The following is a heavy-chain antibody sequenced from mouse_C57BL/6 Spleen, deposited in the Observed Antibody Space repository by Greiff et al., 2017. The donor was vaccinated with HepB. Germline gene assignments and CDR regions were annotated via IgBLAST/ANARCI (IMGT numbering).Heavy chain of an antibody. CDR3: ARDLTGFYAMDY. CDR1: GFTFSSYA. D-gene: IGHD4-1*01. CDR2: LSDGGSYT. J-gene: IGHJ4*01. V-gene: IGHV5-4*01. Sequence: DVLLVESGGGLVKPGGSLKLSCAASGFTFSSYALSWVRQTPEKRLEWVATLSDGGSYTYYPDNVKGRFTISRDNAKNNLYLQMSHLKSEDTAMYYCARDLTGFYAMDYWGQGTSVTVSS.